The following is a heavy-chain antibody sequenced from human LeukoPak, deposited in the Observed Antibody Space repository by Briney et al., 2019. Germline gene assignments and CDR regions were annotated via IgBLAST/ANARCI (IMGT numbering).Heavy chain of an antibody. Sequence: GGSLRLSCAASGFTFSSYAMHWVRQAPGKGLEWVAVISYDGSNKYYADSVKGRFTISRDNSKNTLYLQMNNLRAEDTAVYYCARRQQPYYFDYWGQGTLVTVSS. V-gene: IGHV3-30-3*01. CDR2: ISYDGSNK. J-gene: IGHJ4*02. D-gene: IGHD6-13*01. CDR3: ARRQQPYYFDY. CDR1: GFTFSSYA.